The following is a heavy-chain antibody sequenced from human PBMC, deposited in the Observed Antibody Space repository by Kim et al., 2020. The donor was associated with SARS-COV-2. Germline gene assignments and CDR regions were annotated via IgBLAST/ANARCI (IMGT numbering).Heavy chain of an antibody. V-gene: IGHV4-34*01. J-gene: IGHJ6*01. CDR1: GGSFSGYY. CDR2: INHSGST. D-gene: IGHD6-19*01. CDR3: ARGGRGRYVFHYYGMDV. Sequence: SETLSLTCAVYGGSFSGYYWSWIRKPPGKGLEWIGEINHSGSTNYNPSLKSRVTISVDTSKNQFSLKLSSVTAADTAVYYCARGGRGRYVFHYYGMDVWG.